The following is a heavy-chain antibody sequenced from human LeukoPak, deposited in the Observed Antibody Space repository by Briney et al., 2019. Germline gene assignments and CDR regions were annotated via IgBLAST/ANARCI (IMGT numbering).Heavy chain of an antibody. J-gene: IGHJ4*02. V-gene: IGHV4-4*02. Sequence: SETLSLTCAVSGGSISSSNWWSWVRQPPGKGLEWIGEIYHSGSTNYNPSLKSRVTISVDKSKNQFSLKLSSVTAADTAVYYCGSRGYGDYATYFDYWGQGTLVTVSS. CDR3: GSRGYGDYATYFDY. CDR2: IYHSGST. D-gene: IGHD4-17*01. CDR1: GGSISSSNW.